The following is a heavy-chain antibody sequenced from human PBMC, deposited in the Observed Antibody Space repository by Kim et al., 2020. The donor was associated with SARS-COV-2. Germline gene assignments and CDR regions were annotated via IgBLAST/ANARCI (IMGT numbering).Heavy chain of an antibody. CDR2: ISWNSGSI. CDR1: GFTFGDYA. V-gene: IGHV3-9*01. CDR3: AKDMGITMIVVVKGVGSGRAFDI. J-gene: IGHJ3*02. D-gene: IGHD3-22*01. Sequence: GGSLRLSCAASGFTFGDYAMHWVRQAPGKGLEWVSGISWNSGSIGYADSVKGRFTISRDNAKNSLYLQMNSLRAEDTALYYCAKDMGITMIVVVKGVGSGRAFDIWGQGTMVTVSS.